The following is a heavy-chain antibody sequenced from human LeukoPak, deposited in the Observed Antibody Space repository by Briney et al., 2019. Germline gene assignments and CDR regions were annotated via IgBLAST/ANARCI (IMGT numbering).Heavy chain of an antibody. D-gene: IGHD3-3*01. Sequence: GGSLRLSCAASGFTFSNAWMSWVRQDPGKGLEWVGRIKSKTDGGTTDYAAPVKGRFTISRDDSKNTLYLQMNSLKTEDTAVYYCTTDPTTEYDFWSGLDYWGQGTLVTVSS. CDR1: GFTFSNAW. CDR3: TTDPTTEYDFWSGLDY. CDR2: IKSKTDGGTT. V-gene: IGHV3-15*01. J-gene: IGHJ4*02.